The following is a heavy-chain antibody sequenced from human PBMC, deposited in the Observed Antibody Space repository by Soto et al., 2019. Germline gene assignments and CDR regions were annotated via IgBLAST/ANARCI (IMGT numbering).Heavy chain of an antibody. CDR2: ISSSGSTI. Sequence: GGSLRLSCEASGFSFSTYSMHWVRQAPGKGLEWVSYISSSGSTIHYADSVKGRFTISRDNTKKSLYLQMNSLRAEDTAVYYCARDQGGLTVWGRGTLVTVSS. J-gene: IGHJ4*02. CDR3: ARDQGGLTV. CDR1: GFSFSTYS. D-gene: IGHD2-21*02. V-gene: IGHV3-48*04.